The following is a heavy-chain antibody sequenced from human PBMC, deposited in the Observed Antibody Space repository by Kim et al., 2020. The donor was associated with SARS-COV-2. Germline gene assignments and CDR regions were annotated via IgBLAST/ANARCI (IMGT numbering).Heavy chain of an antibody. Sequence: SETLSLTCAVYGGSFSGYYWSWIRQPPGKGLEWIGEINHSGSTNYNPSLKSRVTISVDTSKNQFSLKLSSVTAADTAVYYCARAPYYYGSGSYYNLRFGMDVWGQGTTVTVSS. D-gene: IGHD3-10*01. CDR1: GGSFSGYY. J-gene: IGHJ6*02. CDR3: ARAPYYYGSGSYYNLRFGMDV. CDR2: INHSGST. V-gene: IGHV4-34*01.